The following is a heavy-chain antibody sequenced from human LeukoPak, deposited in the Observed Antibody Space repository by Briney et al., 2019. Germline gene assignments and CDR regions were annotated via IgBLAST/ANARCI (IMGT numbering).Heavy chain of an antibody. V-gene: IGHV4-59*01. CDR2: FYYSGST. CDR3: ARVFSTSRYYFDY. CDR1: GASITSYY. Sequence: SETLSLTCTVSGASITSYYWSWIRQPPGKGLEWIGDFYYSGSTNYNPSLKSRVTISVDASKNQFSLNLSSVTAADTAVYYCARVFSTSRYYFDYWGQGALVTVSS. D-gene: IGHD3-3*02. J-gene: IGHJ4*02.